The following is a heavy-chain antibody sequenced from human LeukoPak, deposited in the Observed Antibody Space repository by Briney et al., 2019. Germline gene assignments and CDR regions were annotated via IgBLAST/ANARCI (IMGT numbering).Heavy chain of an antibody. Sequence: SQTLSLTCTVSGGSISSGSYYWSWIRQPAGKGLEWIGRIYTSGSTNYNPSLKSRVTISVDTSKNQFSLKLSSVTAADTAVYYCARVGIAAAGTGTPFDYWGQGTLVTVSS. V-gene: IGHV4-61*02. CDR1: GGSISSGSYY. CDR3: ARVGIAAAGTGTPFDY. J-gene: IGHJ4*02. D-gene: IGHD6-13*01. CDR2: IYTSGST.